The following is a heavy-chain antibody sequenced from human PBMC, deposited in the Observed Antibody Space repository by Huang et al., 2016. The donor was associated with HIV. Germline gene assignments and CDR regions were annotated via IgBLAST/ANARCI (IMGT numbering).Heavy chain of an antibody. CDR2: IYYRGTT. CDR3: ARHFSYYDSSGYTPWDAFDI. D-gene: IGHD3-22*01. J-gene: IGHJ3*02. Sequence: QLQLQGSGPGLVKPSETLSLTCTVSGGSITSSRYYWGWIRQPPGKGLEWVGSIYYRGTTDYNPPLKRRVTVSVDTSKNQFSLKLSSVTAADTAVYYCARHFSYYDSSGYTPWDAFDIWGQGTMVTVSS. V-gene: IGHV4-39*01. CDR1: GGSITSSRYY.